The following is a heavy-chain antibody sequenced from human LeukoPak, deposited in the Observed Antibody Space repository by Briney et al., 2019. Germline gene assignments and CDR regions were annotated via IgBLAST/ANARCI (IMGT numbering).Heavy chain of an antibody. D-gene: IGHD3-16*02. CDR3: ARDGTMITFGGVIVPSY. CDR1: GYTFTSYG. J-gene: IGHJ4*02. V-gene: IGHV1-18*01. Sequence: GASVNVSCKASGYTFTSYGISWVRQAPGQGLEWMGWISAYNGNTNYAQKLQGRVTMTTDTSTSTAYMELRSLRSDDTAVYYCARDGTMITFGGVIVPSYWGQGTLVTVSS. CDR2: ISAYNGNT.